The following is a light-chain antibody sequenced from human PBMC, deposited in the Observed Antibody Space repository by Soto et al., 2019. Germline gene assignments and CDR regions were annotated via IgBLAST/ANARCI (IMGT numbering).Light chain of an antibody. Sequence: LKKAGSGKGYACRCRTLSYTEKRSDVGGYNYVSWYQQHPGKAPKLMIYDVSKRPSGVPDRFSGSKSGNTASLTISGLQAEDEADYYCCSYAGSYKVFGTGTKVTVL. V-gene: IGLV2-11*01. CDR1: RSDVGGYNY. J-gene: IGLJ1*01. CDR2: DVS. CDR3: CSYAGSYKV.